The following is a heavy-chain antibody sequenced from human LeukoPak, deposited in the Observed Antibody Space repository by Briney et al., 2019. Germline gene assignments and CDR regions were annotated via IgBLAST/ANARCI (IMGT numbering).Heavy chain of an antibody. D-gene: IGHD4-17*01. J-gene: IGHJ4*02. Sequence: PGGSLRLSCAASGFTFSSYAMSWVRQAPGKGLEWVSAISGSGGSTYYEDSVKGRFTISRDNSKNTLYLQMNSLRAEDTAVYYCAKGEMTTVTTSSLDWGQGTLVTVSS. CDR2: ISGSGGST. V-gene: IGHV3-23*01. CDR1: GFTFSSYA. CDR3: AKGEMTTVTTSSLD.